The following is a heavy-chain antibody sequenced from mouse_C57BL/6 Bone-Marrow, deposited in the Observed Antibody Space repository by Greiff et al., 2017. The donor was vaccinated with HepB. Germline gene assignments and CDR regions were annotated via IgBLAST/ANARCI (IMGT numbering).Heavy chain of an antibody. J-gene: IGHJ4*01. Sequence: VQLQQSGTVLARPGASVKMSCKTSGYTFTSYWMHWVKQRPGQGLEWIGAIYPGNSDTSYNQKFKGKAKLTAVTSASTAYMELSSLTNEDSAVYYCTILLLWDVEAMDYWGQGTSVTVSS. V-gene: IGHV1-5*01. CDR1: GYTFTSYW. CDR3: TILLLWDVEAMDY. D-gene: IGHD4-1*01. CDR2: IYPGNSDT.